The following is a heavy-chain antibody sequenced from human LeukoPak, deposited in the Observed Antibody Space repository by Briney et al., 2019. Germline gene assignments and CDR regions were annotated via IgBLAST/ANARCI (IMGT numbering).Heavy chain of an antibody. CDR1: DGSISSSSYY. CDR2: ISYSGST. J-gene: IGHJ4*02. D-gene: IGHD6-19*01. V-gene: IGHV4-39*07. CDR3: AGPHAYSSGWYYFDY. Sequence: SETLSLTCTVSDGSISSSSYYWGWIRQPPGKGLEWIVSISYSGSTYYNPSLKSRVTISVDTSKNQFSLKLSSVTAADTAVYYCAGPHAYSSGWYYFDYWGQGTLVTVSS.